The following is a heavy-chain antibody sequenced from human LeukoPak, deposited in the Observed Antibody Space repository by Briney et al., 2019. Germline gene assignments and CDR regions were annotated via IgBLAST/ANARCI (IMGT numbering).Heavy chain of an antibody. CDR3: AKDTGDRDSSGYVSVEAYYFDY. CDR1: GFTFDDYA. D-gene: IGHD3-22*01. Sequence: GGSLRLSCAASGFTFDDYAMHWVRQAPGKGLEWVSGISWNSGSIGYADSVKGRFTISRDNAKNSLYLQMNSLRAEDTALYYCAKDTGDRDSSGYVSVEAYYFDYWGQGTLVTASS. J-gene: IGHJ4*02. V-gene: IGHV3-9*01. CDR2: ISWNSGSI.